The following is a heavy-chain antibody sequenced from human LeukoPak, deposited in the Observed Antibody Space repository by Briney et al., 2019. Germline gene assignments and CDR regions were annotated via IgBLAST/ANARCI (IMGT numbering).Heavy chain of an antibody. D-gene: IGHD2-8*01. J-gene: IGHJ6*03. Sequence: ASVKVSCKASGYTFTGYYMHWVRQAPGQGLEWMGWINPNSGGTNYAQKFQGRVTMTRDTSISTAYMELSRLRSDDTAVYYCARRAGYCTNGVCYYYYYYYMVVWGKGTTVTVSS. CDR2: INPNSGGT. CDR1: GYTFTGYY. CDR3: ARRAGYCTNGVCYYYYYYYMVV. V-gene: IGHV1-2*02.